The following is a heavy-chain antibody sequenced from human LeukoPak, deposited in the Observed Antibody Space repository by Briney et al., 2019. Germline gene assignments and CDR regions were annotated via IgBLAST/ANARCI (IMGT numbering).Heavy chain of an antibody. Sequence: ASGKFSCKASGYTFTSYDVNWVRQATGQGLEWMGWMNPNSGNTGYAQKFQGRVSISRNTSITTAYMELSGLTSEDMAVYYRASDRGYAQWGRGTLGTLS. CDR1: GYTFTSYD. V-gene: IGHV1-8*03. CDR2: MNPNSGNT. J-gene: IGHJ4*02. D-gene: IGHD5-12*01. CDR3: ASDRGYAQ.